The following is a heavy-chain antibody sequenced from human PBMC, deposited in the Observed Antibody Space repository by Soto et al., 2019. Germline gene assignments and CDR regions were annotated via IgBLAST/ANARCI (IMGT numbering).Heavy chain of an antibody. CDR2: INHSGST. CDR3: ARRLWSGYLIYYYYGMDV. Sequence: QVQLQQWGAGLLKPSETLSLTCAVYGGSFSGYYWSWIRQPPGQGLEWIGEINHSGSTNYNPSLKSRVTISVDTSKNQFSLKLSSVTAADTAVYYCARRLWSGYLIYYYYGMDVWGQGTTVTVSS. V-gene: IGHV4-34*01. CDR1: GGSFSGYY. J-gene: IGHJ6*02. D-gene: IGHD3-3*01.